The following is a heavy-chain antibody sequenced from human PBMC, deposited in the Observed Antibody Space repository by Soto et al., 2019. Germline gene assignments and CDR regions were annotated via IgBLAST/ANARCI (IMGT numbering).Heavy chain of an antibody. CDR2: ISSSGSTI. CDR3: ARDHKLNRFDP. V-gene: IGHV3-48*03. CDR1: GFTFSSYE. Sequence: GGSLRLSCAASGFTFSSYEMNWVRQAPGKGLEWVSYISSSGSTIYYADSVKGRFTISRDNAKNSLYLQMNSLRADDTAVYYCARDHKLNRFDPWGQATLVTAYS. J-gene: IGHJ5*02. D-gene: IGHD1-1*01.